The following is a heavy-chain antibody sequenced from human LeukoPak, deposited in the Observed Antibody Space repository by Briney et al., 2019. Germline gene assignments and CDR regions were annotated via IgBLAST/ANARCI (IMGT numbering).Heavy chain of an antibody. V-gene: IGHV1-2*02. D-gene: IGHD3-3*01. Sequence: ASVKVSCEASGYTFTGYYMHGGRQAPGQGVEWRGWINPNSGGTNYAQKRHGRVTMTTDTYTNTAYLELRSLRSDDTAVYYCARGLEWIPRRHNWFDPWGQGTLVTVSS. J-gene: IGHJ5*02. CDR1: GYTFTGYY. CDR2: INPNSGGT. CDR3: ARGLEWIPRRHNWFDP.